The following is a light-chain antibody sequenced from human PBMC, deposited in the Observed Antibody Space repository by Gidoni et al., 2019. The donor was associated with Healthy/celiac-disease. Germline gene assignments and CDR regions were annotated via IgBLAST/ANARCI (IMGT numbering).Light chain of an antibody. V-gene: IGKV1-5*03. J-gene: IGKJ1*01. CDR1: QSISSW. CDR3: QQYNSYSLMT. Sequence: DIQMTQSPSTLSASVGDRVTITCRASQSISSWLAWYQQKPGKAPKLLIYKASSLESGVPSRFSGSGSGTEFTLTISSLQPDDFATYYCQQYNSYSLMTFGQGTKVEI. CDR2: KAS.